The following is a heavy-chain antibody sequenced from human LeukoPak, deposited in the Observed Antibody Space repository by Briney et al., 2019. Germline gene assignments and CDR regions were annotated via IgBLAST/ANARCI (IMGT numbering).Heavy chain of an antibody. V-gene: IGHV6-1*01. CDR3: AREGANDYGDHEASHHAFDI. CDR1: GDSVSSNSAA. CDR2: TYYRSKWYN. J-gene: IGHJ3*02. Sequence: SQTLSLTCAISGDSVSSNSAAWNWIRQSPSRGLEWLGRTYYRSKWYNDYAVSVKSRITINPDTSKNQFSLQLNSVTPEDTAVYYCAREGANDYGDHEASHHAFDIWGQGTMVTVSS. D-gene: IGHD4-17*01.